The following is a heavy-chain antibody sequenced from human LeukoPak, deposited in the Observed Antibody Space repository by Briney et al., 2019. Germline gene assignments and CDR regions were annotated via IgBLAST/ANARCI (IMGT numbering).Heavy chain of an antibody. CDR2: ISPNNGET. D-gene: IGHD3-22*01. Sequence: ASVKVSCKASGYTFTSYDINWVRQATGQGLEWMGWISPNNGETDYAQKLRGRVTMTTDTSTSTAYMELRSLRSGDTAVYYCVRDDRAGWGYWGQGTLVTVSS. CDR3: VRDDRAGWGY. CDR1: GYTFTSYD. V-gene: IGHV1-18*01. J-gene: IGHJ4*02.